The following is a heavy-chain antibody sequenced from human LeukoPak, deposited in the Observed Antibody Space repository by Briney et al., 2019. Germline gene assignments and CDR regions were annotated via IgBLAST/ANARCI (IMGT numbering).Heavy chain of an antibody. Sequence: GRSLRLSCAASGFTFSSYAMHWVRQAPGKGLEWVAVISYDGSNKYYADSVKGRFTISRDNSENTLYLQMNSLRAEDTAVYYCAREGGFGVVIIYYGMDVWGQGTTVTVSS. CDR1: GFTFSSYA. CDR2: ISYDGSNK. CDR3: AREGGFGVVIIYYGMDV. J-gene: IGHJ6*02. V-gene: IGHV3-30-3*01. D-gene: IGHD3-3*01.